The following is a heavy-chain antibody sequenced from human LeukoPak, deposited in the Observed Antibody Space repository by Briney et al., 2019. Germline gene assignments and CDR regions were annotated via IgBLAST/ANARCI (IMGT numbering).Heavy chain of an antibody. CDR3: TIIPNVILFTHYFEY. D-gene: IGHD2-21*01. V-gene: IGHV1-69*13. Sequence: GASVKVSCKASGYTFTSYGISWVRQAPGQGLEWMGGIIPFLGTTNYAQKFQGRVTITADEPTRTAYMELTYLRSDDTAVYYCTIIPNVILFTHYFEYWGQGTLVTVSS. CDR2: IIPFLGTT. J-gene: IGHJ4*02. CDR1: GYTFTSYG.